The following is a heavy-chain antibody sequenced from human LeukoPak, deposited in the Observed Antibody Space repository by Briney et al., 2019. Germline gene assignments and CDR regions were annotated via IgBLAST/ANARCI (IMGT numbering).Heavy chain of an antibody. CDR3: AKDEAMIVVVITSSLDY. CDR1: GFTFSSYG. J-gene: IGHJ4*02. Sequence: GRSLRLSCAASGFTFSSYGMHWVRQAPGKGLEWVAVISYDGSNKYYADSVKGRFTISRDNSKNTLYLQMNSLRAEDTAVYYCAKDEAMIVVVITSSLDYWGQGTLVTVSS. D-gene: IGHD3-22*01. V-gene: IGHV3-30*18. CDR2: ISYDGSNK.